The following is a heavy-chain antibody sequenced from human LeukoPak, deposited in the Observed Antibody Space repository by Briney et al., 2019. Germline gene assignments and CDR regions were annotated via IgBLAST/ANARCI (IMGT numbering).Heavy chain of an antibody. CDR1: GFTFSSYS. Sequence: PGGSLRLSCAASGFTFSSYSMNWVRQATGKGLEWVSSISSSSSYIYYADSVKGRFTISRDNAKNSLYLQMNSLRAEDTAVYYCARAWGSDYYFDYWGQGTLVTVSS. J-gene: IGHJ4*02. CDR3: ARAWGSDYYFDY. CDR2: ISSSSSYI. V-gene: IGHV3-21*01. D-gene: IGHD3-16*01.